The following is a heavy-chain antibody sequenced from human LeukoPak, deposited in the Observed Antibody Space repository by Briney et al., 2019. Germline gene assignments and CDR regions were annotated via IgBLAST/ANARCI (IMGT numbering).Heavy chain of an antibody. D-gene: IGHD3-3*01. V-gene: IGHV3-33*01. CDR3: ARDPGGDFWSGYYGLYYYGMDV. Sequence: GGSLRLSCAASGFTFSSYGMHWVRQAPGKGLEWVAVIWYDGSNKYYADSVKGRFTISRDNSKNTLYLQMNSLRAEGTAVYYCARDPGGDFWSGYYGLYYYGMDVWGQGTTVTVSS. J-gene: IGHJ6*02. CDR2: IWYDGSNK. CDR1: GFTFSSYG.